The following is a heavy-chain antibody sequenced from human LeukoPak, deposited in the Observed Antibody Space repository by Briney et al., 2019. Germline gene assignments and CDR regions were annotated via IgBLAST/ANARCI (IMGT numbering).Heavy chain of an antibody. Sequence: PSETLSLTCTVSGGSVSGGSYYRSWIRQPPGKGLEWIGYIYYSGSTNYNPSLKSRVTISVDTSKNQFSLKLSSVTAADTAVYYCARDPSFGDYGSGGPWGQGTLVTVSS. D-gene: IGHD3-10*01. V-gene: IGHV4-61*01. J-gene: IGHJ5*02. CDR3: ARDPSFGDYGSGGP. CDR1: GGSVSGGSYY. CDR2: IYYSGST.